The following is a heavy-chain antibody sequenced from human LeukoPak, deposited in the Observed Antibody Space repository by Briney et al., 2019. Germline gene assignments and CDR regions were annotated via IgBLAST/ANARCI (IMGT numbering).Heavy chain of an antibody. CDR3: ARDLPYSSSWSFDY. V-gene: IGHV4-4*07. Sequence: PSETLSLTCTVSGGSISSYYRSWIRQPAGKGLEWIGRIYTSGSTNYNPSLKSRVTMSVDTSKNQFSLKLSSVTAADTAVYYCARDLPYSSSWSFDYWGQGTLVTVSS. D-gene: IGHD6-13*01. CDR2: IYTSGST. J-gene: IGHJ4*02. CDR1: GGSISSYY.